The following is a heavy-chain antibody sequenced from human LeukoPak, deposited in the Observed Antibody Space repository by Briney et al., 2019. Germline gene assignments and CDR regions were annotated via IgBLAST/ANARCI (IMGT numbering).Heavy chain of an antibody. CDR1: GGSISNYY. CDR2: IYYSGST. J-gene: IGHJ5*02. D-gene: IGHD3-10*01. Sequence: SETLSLTCTVSGGSISNYYWSWIRQPPGKGLEWIGYIYYSGSTNYNPSLKSRVTISVDTSKDQFSLKLSSVTAADTAVYYCARVDYGSGSYRFDPWGQGTLVTVSS. CDR3: ARVDYGSGSYRFDP. V-gene: IGHV4-59*01.